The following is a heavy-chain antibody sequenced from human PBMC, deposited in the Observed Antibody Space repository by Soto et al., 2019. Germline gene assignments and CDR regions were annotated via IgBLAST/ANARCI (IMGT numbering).Heavy chain of an antibody. CDR1: GFTFSSHA. D-gene: IGHD3-9*01. Sequence: EVQLLESGGGLVQPGGSLRLSCAPSGFTFSSHAMSWVRQAPGKGLEWVSGISDSGGDTYYADSVKGRFTISRDSSKNTRYLQMNSLRGEDRAVYYCVRDWTGEKCPCMNVLGQGTTVTVS. CDR3: VRDWTGEKCPCMNV. CDR2: ISDSGGDT. J-gene: IGHJ6*02. V-gene: IGHV3-23*01.